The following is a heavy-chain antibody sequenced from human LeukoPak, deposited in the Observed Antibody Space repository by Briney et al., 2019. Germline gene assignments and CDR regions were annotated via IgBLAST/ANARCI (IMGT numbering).Heavy chain of an antibody. J-gene: IGHJ4*02. CDR2: IIPIFGTA. Sequence: SVKVSCKASGGTFSSYAISWVRQAPGQGLEWMGGIIPIFGTANYAQKFQGRVTITADESTSTAYMELSSLRSEDTAVYYCARDLTISSSWFYFDYWGQGTLVTVSS. CDR1: GGTFSSYA. D-gene: IGHD6-13*01. CDR3: ARDLTISSSWFYFDY. V-gene: IGHV1-69*13.